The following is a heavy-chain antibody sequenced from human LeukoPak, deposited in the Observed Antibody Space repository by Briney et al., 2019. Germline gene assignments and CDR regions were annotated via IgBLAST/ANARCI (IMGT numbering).Heavy chain of an antibody. Sequence: ASVKVSCKASGYTFTSYGISWVRQAPGQGLEWMGWISAYNGNTNYAQKLQGRVTMTTDTSTSTAYMELRSLRSDDPAVYYCARARSWDIVVVVAAKSLDYWGQGTLVTVSS. CDR1: GYTFTSYG. CDR2: ISAYNGNT. V-gene: IGHV1-18*01. CDR3: ARARSWDIVVVVAAKSLDY. J-gene: IGHJ4*02. D-gene: IGHD2-15*01.